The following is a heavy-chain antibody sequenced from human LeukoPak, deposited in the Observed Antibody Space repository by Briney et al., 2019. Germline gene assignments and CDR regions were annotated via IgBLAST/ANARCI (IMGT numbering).Heavy chain of an antibody. J-gene: IGHJ4*02. V-gene: IGHV3-66*01. CDR2: ISSGGST. Sequence: GGCLRLSCAASGSTVSSDYMGWVRQAPEKGLEWVSLISSGGSTYYADSLKGRFTISRDNSKNTLYLQINSLRAEDTAVYYCGRVGDGYNDNYWGQGTLVTVSS. D-gene: IGHD5-24*01. CDR1: GSTVSSDY. CDR3: GRVGDGYNDNY.